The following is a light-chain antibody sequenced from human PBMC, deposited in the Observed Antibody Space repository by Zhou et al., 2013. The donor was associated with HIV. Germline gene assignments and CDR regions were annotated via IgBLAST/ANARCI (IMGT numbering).Light chain of an antibody. V-gene: IGKV1-27*01. J-gene: IGKJ1*01. Sequence: DIQMTQSPSSLSASVGDRVTITCRASQGISNFLAWFQQKPGKVPKLLIYAASTLQSGVPSRFSGRGSGTDFTLTINNLQPEDVATYYCQKYNRAPQAFGQGTKVEIK. CDR3: QKYNRAPQA. CDR1: QGISNF. CDR2: AAS.